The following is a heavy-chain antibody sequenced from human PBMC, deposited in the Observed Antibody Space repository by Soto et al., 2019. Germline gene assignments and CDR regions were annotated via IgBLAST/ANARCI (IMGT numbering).Heavy chain of an antibody. CDR2: ISSSSAYI. CDR1: VLTFNTYN. Sequence: GGSLRLSCSATVLTFNTYNMNWVRQAPGKGLEWVSSISSSSAYIYYADSVKGRFTISRDNAKNLLFLQMNSLRAEDTAVYYCARDGGSGLSWFDPWGQGTQVTVSS. D-gene: IGHD6-19*01. CDR3: ARDGGSGLSWFDP. V-gene: IGHV3-21*01. J-gene: IGHJ5*02.